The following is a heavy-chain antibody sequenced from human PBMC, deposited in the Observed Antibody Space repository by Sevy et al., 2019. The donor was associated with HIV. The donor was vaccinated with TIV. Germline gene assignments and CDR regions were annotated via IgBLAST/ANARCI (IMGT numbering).Heavy chain of an antibody. V-gene: IGHV3-33*01. CDR3: ARDLEECEIRYLGY. J-gene: IGHJ4*02. D-gene: IGHD4-17*01. CDR1: GFTFSNFG. Sequence: GGSLRLSCAASGFTFSNFGMHWARQAPGGGLEWVAIVYYDGKNAYYADSVKGRFSISRDNSKNILYLQMNSLRAEDTAVYYCARDLEECEIRYLGYWGQGTLVTVSS. CDR2: VYYDGKNA.